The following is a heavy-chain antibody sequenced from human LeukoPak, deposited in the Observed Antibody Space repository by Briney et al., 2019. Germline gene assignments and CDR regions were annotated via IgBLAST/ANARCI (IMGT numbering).Heavy chain of an antibody. CDR2: IIPILGIA. J-gene: IGHJ3*02. CDR1: GGTFSSYT. D-gene: IGHD3-22*01. CDR3: ARAQDSSGYDAFDI. V-gene: IGHV1-69*02. Sequence: SVKVSCKASGGTFSSYTISWVRQAPGQGVEWMGRIIPILGIANYAQKFQGRVTITADKSTSTAYMELSSLRSEDTAVYYCARAQDSSGYDAFDIWGQGTMVTVSS.